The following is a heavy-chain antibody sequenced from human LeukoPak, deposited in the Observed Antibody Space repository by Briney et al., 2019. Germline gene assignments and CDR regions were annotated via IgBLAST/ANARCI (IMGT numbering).Heavy chain of an antibody. CDR3: ARDRGYSYGAEGMDV. D-gene: IGHD5-18*01. Sequence: GGSLRLSCAASGFTFSSYSMSWVRQAPGKGLEWVSSISSSSSYIYYADSVKGRFTISRDNAKNSLYLQMNSLRAEDTAVYYCARDRGYSYGAEGMDVWGQGTTVTVSS. CDR2: ISSSSSYI. J-gene: IGHJ6*02. CDR1: GFTFSSYS. V-gene: IGHV3-21*01.